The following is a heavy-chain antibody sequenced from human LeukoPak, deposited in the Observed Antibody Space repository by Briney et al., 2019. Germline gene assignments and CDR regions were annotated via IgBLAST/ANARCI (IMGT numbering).Heavy chain of an antibody. V-gene: IGHV1-8*02. CDR2: MNPNSGNT. CDR3: ARGAGTTGYYYYYYMDV. CDR1: GYTFTSYG. D-gene: IGHD1-14*01. J-gene: IGHJ6*03. Sequence: GASVKVSCKASGYTFTSYGISWVRQAPGQGLEWMGWMNPNSGNTGYAQKFQGRVTMTRNTSISTAYMELSSLRSEDTAVYYCARGAGTTGYYYYYYMDVWGKGTTVTVSS.